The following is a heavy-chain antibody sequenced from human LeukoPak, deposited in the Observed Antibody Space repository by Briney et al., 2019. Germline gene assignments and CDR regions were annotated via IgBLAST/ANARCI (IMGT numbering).Heavy chain of an antibody. CDR1: GYTFTSYG. Sequence: ASVKVSCKASGYTFTSYGISWVRQAPGQGLEWMGWISAYNGNTNYAQKLQGRVTMTTDTSTSTAYMELRSLRSDDTAVYYCARVFGVYYYDSSGYYYAADWFDPWGQGTQVTVSS. D-gene: IGHD3-22*01. J-gene: IGHJ5*02. V-gene: IGHV1-18*01. CDR2: ISAYNGNT. CDR3: ARVFGVYYYDSSGYYYAADWFDP.